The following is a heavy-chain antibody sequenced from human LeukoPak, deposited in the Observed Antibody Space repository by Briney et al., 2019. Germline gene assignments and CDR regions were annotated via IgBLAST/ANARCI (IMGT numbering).Heavy chain of an antibody. D-gene: IGHD3-22*01. CDR3: AKDARRSSGWYFFDH. CDR2: IFSTGST. J-gene: IGHJ4*02. Sequence: GGSLRLSCAASGFTVSSNYMSWVRQAPGKGLEWVSVIFSTGSTYYADSVKGRFTISRHDSKNTLHLQMNSLRAEDTAVYYCAKDARRSSGWYFFDHWGQGTLVTVSS. CDR1: GFTVSSNY. V-gene: IGHV3-53*01.